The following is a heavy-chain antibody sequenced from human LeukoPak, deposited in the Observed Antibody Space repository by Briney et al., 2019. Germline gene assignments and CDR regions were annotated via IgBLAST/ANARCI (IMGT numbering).Heavy chain of an antibody. D-gene: IGHD1-1*01. J-gene: IGHJ4*02. CDR3: AREVQLERLGFGKEGSAFGY. CDR2: ISAYNGNT. CDR1: GYTFTSYG. V-gene: IGHV1-18*01. Sequence: GASVKVSCKASGYTFTSYGISWVRQAPGQGLEWMGWISAYNGNTNYAQKLQGRVTMTRNTSISTAYMELSSLRSEDTAVYYCAREVQLERLGFGKEGSAFGYWGQGTLVTVSS.